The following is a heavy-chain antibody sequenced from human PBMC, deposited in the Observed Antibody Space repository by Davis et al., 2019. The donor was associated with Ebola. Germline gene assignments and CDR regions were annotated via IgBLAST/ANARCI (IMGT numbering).Heavy chain of an antibody. CDR2: SNPNSGDA. J-gene: IGHJ4*03. CDR1: GYTFTAHY. V-gene: IGHV1-2*02. D-gene: IGHD3-3*01. CDR3: ARGSFFWSGSFLGYFDY. Sequence: ASVNDSLMSCGYTFTAHYLHGVRQAPGQWLGWVGWSNPNSGDANIAQNFQGTVTLTRDTSTNTAYLELTRPTSDDTAIYFCARGSFFWSGSFLGYFDYWGQGILITVSS.